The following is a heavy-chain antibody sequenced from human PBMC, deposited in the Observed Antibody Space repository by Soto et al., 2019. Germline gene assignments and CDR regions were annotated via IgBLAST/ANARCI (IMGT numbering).Heavy chain of an antibody. Sequence: GASVKVSCKASGGTFSSYAISWVRQAPGQGLEWMGGIIPIFGTANYAQKFQGRVTITADESTSTAYMELSSLRSEDTAVYYCARGCRDSSSWSLVYYYYGMDVWGQGTTVTVSS. J-gene: IGHJ6*02. CDR1: GGTFSSYA. V-gene: IGHV1-69*13. CDR2: IIPIFGTA. D-gene: IGHD6-13*01. CDR3: ARGCRDSSSWSLVYYYYGMDV.